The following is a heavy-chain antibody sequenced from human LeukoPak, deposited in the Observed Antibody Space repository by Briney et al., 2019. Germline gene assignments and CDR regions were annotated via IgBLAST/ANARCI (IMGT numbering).Heavy chain of an antibody. CDR1: GGSFSGYY. D-gene: IGHD2-2*01. CDR3: ARDKYHPLLFDP. Sequence: SETLSLTCAVYGGSFSGYYWSWIRQPPGKGLEWIGEINHSGSTNYNPSLKSRVTISVDTSKNQFSLKLSSVTAADTAVYYCARDKYHPLLFDPWGQGTLVTVSS. CDR2: INHSGST. V-gene: IGHV4-34*01. J-gene: IGHJ5*02.